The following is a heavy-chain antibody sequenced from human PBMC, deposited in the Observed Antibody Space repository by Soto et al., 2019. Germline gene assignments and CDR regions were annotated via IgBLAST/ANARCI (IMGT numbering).Heavy chain of an antibody. CDR1: GGSFSGYY. D-gene: IGHD1-1*01. Sequence: PSETLSLTCAVYGGSFSGYYWSWIRQPPGKGLEWIGEINHGGSTNYNPSLKSRVTISVDTSKNEFSLKLGSVTAADTAVYYCARDPSHVENRFDLWGKGTLVPVAS. V-gene: IGHV4-34*01. CDR3: ARDPSHVENRFDL. J-gene: IGHJ5*02. CDR2: INHGGST.